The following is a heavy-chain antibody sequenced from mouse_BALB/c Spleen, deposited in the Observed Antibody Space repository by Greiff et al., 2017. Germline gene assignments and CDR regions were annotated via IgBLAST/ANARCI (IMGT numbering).Heavy chain of an antibody. V-gene: IGHV5-6-5*01. Sequence: VQLKESGGGLVKPGGSLKLSCAASGFTFSSYAMSWVRQTPEKRLEWVASISSGGSTYYPDSVKGRFTISRDNARNILYLQMSSLRSEDTAMNFCARADDYDGGYYFDYWGQGTTLTVAS. D-gene: IGHD2-4*01. J-gene: IGHJ2*01. CDR3: ARADDYDGGYYFDY. CDR2: ISSGGST. CDR1: GFTFSSYA.